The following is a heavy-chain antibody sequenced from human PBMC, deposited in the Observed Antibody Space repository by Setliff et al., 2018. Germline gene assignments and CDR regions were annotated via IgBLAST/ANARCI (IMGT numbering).Heavy chain of an antibody. J-gene: IGHJ4*02. CDR2: MYPGRST. V-gene: IGHV4-38-2*01. D-gene: IGHD3-22*01. CDR1: GYFITSGHY. CDR3: ASRDYYDNRGSLDF. Sequence: SETLSLTCAVSGYFITSGHYWGWIRQPPGKGLDWIGSMYPGRSTYYNPSLKSRGTMSVDTSKNQFSLSLSSVTAADTAVYYCASRDYYDNRGSLDFWGQGTLVTVSS.